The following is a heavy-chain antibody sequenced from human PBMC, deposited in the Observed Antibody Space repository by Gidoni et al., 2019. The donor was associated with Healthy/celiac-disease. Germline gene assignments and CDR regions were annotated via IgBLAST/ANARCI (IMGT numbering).Heavy chain of an antibody. CDR3: ARDYLYGDYVGNWFDP. J-gene: IGHJ5*02. CDR2: INPNSGGT. D-gene: IGHD4-17*01. CDR1: GYTFTGYY. V-gene: IGHV1-2*02. Sequence: QVQLVQSGAEVKKPGASVKVSCKASGYTFTGYYMHWVRQAPGQGLEWMGWINPNSGGTNYAQKFQGRVTMTRDTSISTAYMELSRLRSDDTAVYYCARDYLYGDYVGNWFDPWGQGTLVTVSS.